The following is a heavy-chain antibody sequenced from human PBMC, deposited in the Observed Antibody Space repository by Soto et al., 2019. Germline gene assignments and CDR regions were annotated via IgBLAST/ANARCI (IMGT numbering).Heavy chain of an antibody. J-gene: IGHJ4*02. CDR2: ISSNGGST. Sequence: GSLRLSCSASGFTFSSYAMHWVRQAPGKGLEYVSAISSNGGSTYYADSVKGRFTISRDNSKNTLYLQMSSLRAEDTAVYYCVKGGIRGYSYGFPDYWGQGTLVTVSS. V-gene: IGHV3-64D*06. D-gene: IGHD5-18*01. CDR3: VKGGIRGYSYGFPDY. CDR1: GFTFSSYA.